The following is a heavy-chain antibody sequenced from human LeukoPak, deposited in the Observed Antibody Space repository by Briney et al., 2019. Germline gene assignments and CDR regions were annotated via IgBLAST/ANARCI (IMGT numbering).Heavy chain of an antibody. CDR2: SSAYNGNT. CDR3: ARRVRGLPLGSYYGDY. J-gene: IGHJ4*02. D-gene: IGHD1-26*01. Sequence: ASVKVSCKASGYTFTSYGISWVRQAPGQGLEWMGWSSAYNGNTNYAQKLQGRVTMTTDTSTSTAYMELRSLRSDDTAVYYCARRVRGLPLGSYYGDYWGQGTLVTVSS. CDR1: GYTFTSYG. V-gene: IGHV1-18*01.